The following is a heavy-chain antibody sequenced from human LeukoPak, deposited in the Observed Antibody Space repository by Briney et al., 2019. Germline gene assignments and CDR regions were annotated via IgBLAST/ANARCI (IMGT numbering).Heavy chain of an antibody. CDR2: MNPNSGNT. V-gene: IGHV1-8*01. D-gene: IGHD6-13*01. CDR1: GYTFTSYD. J-gene: IGHJ6*03. CDR3: ARRRSSSSYYYYYYMDV. Sequence: GASVKVSCKASGYTFTSYDINWVRQATGQGLEWMGWMNPNSGNTGYAQKFQGRVTMTRNTSISTAYMELSSLRSEDTAVYYCARRRSSSSYYYYYYMDVWGKGTTVTVSS.